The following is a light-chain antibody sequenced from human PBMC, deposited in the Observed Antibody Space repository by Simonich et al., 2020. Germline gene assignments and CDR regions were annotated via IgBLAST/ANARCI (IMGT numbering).Light chain of an antibody. Sequence: NFMLTQPHSVSESPGKTLTISCTRSSGSIASNYVQWYQQRPGSAPTTVSYEANQRPSGVPDRFSGSIDSSSNSASLTISGLKTEDEADYYCQSYDSSNHWVFGGGTKLTVL. CDR1: SGSIASNY. J-gene: IGLJ3*02. CDR3: QSYDSSNHWV. CDR2: EAN. V-gene: IGLV6-57*03.